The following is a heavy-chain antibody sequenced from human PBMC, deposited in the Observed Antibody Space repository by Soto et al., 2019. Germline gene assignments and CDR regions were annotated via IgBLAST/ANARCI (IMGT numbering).Heavy chain of an antibody. CDR1: GGTFSSYA. V-gene: IGHV1-69*13. D-gene: IGHD6-6*01. CDR2: IIPIFGTA. Sequence: ASVKVSFKASGGTFSSYAISWVRQAPGQGLEWMGGIIPIFGTANYAQKFQGRVTITADESTSTAYMELSSLRSEDTAVYYCASGRLGRSSKTYQFDYWGQGTLVTVSS. CDR3: ASGRLGRSSKTYQFDY. J-gene: IGHJ4*02.